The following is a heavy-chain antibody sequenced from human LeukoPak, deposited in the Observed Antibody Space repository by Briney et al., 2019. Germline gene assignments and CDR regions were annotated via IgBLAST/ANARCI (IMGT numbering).Heavy chain of an antibody. CDR2: ISYDGSNK. V-gene: IGHV3-30*01. J-gene: IGHJ4*02. CDR3: AREPPDY. Sequence: PGGSLRLSCAASGFTFSSYAMHWVRQAPGKGLEWVAVISYDGSNKYYADSVKGRFTISRDNSKNTLYLQMNSLRAEDTAVYYCAREPPDYWGQGTLVTVSS. CDR1: GFTFSSYA.